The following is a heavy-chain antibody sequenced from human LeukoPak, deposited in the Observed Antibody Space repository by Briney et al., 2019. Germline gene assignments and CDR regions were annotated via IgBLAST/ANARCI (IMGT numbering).Heavy chain of an antibody. D-gene: IGHD3-22*01. CDR1: GFTFSSVW. J-gene: IGHJ4*02. CDR3: TTSPWTMIVVVPGGSFDY. V-gene: IGHV3-15*01. Sequence: PGGSLRLSCAASGFTFSSVWLSWVRQAPGKGLEWVGRIKSNTDGGTTDYSPPVKGRFTISRDDSKNTLYLQMNSLKTEDTAVYYCTTSPWTMIVVVPGGSFDYWGQGTLVTVSS. CDR2: IKSNTDGGTT.